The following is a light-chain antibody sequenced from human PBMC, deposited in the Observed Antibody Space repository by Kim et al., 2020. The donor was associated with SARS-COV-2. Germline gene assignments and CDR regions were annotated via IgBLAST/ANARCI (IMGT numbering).Light chain of an antibody. CDR3: QQRSSWPLT. Sequence: IVLTQSPATLSLSPGERATLSCRASQSVSRSFAWYQQKPGQPPRLLIYGASNRATGIPARFTGSGSGTDFTLTISSLEPEDSAVYYCQQRSSWPLTFGEGTRLEIK. CDR1: QSVSRS. CDR2: GAS. J-gene: IGKJ5*01. V-gene: IGKV3-11*01.